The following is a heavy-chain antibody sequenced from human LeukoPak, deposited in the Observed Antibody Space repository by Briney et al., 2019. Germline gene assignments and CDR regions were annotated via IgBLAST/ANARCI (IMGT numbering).Heavy chain of an antibody. V-gene: IGHV4-31*03. D-gene: IGHD3-10*01. CDR3: ARVGITMVRGVITWFDP. Sequence: SETLSLTCTVSGGSISSGGYYWTWIRKHPGKGLEWIGYIYYSGSTYYNPSLKSRVTISVDTSKNQFSLKLSSVTAADTAVYYCARVGITMVRGVITWFDPWGQGTLVTVSS. CDR2: IYYSGST. J-gene: IGHJ5*02. CDR1: GGSISSGGYY.